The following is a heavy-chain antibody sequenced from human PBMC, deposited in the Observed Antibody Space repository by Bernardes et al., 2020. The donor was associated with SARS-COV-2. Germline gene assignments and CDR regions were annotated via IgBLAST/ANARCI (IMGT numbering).Heavy chain of an antibody. Sequence: SETLSLSCAVYGGSLSGCYWYWIRQPPGPGLEWVEEINYSGSTNYNPSLKSRVTISIDTSKNQFSLKLSSVTAADTAVYYCAWAVWGIWYFDLWGRDTLVTVSS. CDR2: INYSGST. D-gene: IGHD3-16*01. V-gene: IGHV4-34*01. CDR3: AWAVWGIWYFDL. CDR1: GGSLSGCY. J-gene: IGHJ2*01.